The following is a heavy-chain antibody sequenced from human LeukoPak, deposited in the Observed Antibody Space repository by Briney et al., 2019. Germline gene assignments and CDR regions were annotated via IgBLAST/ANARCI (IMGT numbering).Heavy chain of an antibody. J-gene: IGHJ6*02. CDR1: GYTFSRYA. CDR3: AREIPYYYYGMDV. D-gene: IGHD2-21*01. Sequence: ASVKVSCKASGYTFSRYAVHWVRQAPGQRLEWMGWINAGNGNTKYSQKFQGRVSITRDTSASTAYMELSSLGSEDTAVYYCAREIPYYYYGMDVWGLGTTVTVSS. CDR2: INAGNGNT. V-gene: IGHV1-3*01.